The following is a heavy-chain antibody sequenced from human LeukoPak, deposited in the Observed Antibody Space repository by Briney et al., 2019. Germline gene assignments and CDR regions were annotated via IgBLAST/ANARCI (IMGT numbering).Heavy chain of an antibody. CDR1: GYTFTSYD. V-gene: IGHV1-8*01. CDR2: MNPNSGNT. Sequence: ASVKVSCKASGYTFTSYDINWVRQATGQGLEWIGWMNPNSGNTGYAQKFQGRVTMTRDTSISTAYMELSRLRSDDTAVYYCARSPTAGYSSSWYLYYFDYWGQGTLVTVSS. D-gene: IGHD6-13*01. CDR3: ARSPTAGYSSSWYLYYFDY. J-gene: IGHJ4*02.